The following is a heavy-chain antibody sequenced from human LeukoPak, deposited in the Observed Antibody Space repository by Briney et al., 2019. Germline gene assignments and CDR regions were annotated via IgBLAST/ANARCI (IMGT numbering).Heavy chain of an antibody. D-gene: IGHD6-13*01. CDR1: GFTFSSYE. CDR3: ARVSAAATREDFAY. CDR2: ISSSGSTI. V-gene: IGHV3-48*03. J-gene: IGHJ4*02. Sequence: PGGSLRLSRAASGFTFSSYEMNWVRQAPGEGLEWVSYISSSGSTIYYADSVKGRFTISRDNAKNSLYLQMNSLRAEDTAVYYCARVSAAATREDFAYWGEGTLVTVSS.